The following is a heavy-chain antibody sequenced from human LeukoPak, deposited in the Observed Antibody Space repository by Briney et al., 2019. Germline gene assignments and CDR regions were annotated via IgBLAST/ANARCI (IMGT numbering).Heavy chain of an antibody. D-gene: IGHD6-19*01. V-gene: IGHV3-9*01. Sequence: GGSLRLSCAASGFTFDDYAMHWVRQAPGKGLEWVSGISWNSGSTYYADSVKGRFTISRDNSKNTLYLQMNSLRVEDTAVYYCAKFVGSGWYNFDYWGQGTLVTVSS. CDR3: AKFVGSGWYNFDY. J-gene: IGHJ4*02. CDR2: ISWNSGST. CDR1: GFTFDDYA.